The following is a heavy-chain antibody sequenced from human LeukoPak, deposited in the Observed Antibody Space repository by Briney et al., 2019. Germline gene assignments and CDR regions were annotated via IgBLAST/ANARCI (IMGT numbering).Heavy chain of an antibody. CDR3: AKEWRFSSSWYQYYFDY. V-gene: IGHV3-23*01. D-gene: IGHD6-13*01. J-gene: IGHJ4*02. Sequence: GGSLRLSCAASGFTVSSYAMSWVRRAPGKGLEWISAISGSGGSKYYADSVKGRFTISRDTSTNTLYLQLNSLRVDDTAVYFCAKEWRFSSSWYQYYFDYWGQGTLVTVSS. CDR2: ISGSGGSK. CDR1: GFTVSSYA.